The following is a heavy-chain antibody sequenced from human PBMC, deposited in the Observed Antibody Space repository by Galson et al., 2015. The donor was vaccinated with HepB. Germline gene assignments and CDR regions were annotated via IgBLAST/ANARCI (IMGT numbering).Heavy chain of an antibody. CDR3: AREVYPIAAGPFGY. CDR1: GFTFSSYW. Sequence: SLRLSCAASGFTFSSYWMYWVRQAPGKGLVWVSRINSDGSSTSYADSVKGRFTISRDNAKNTLYLQMNSLRAEDTAVYYCAREVYPIAAGPFGYWGQGTLVTVSS. D-gene: IGHD6-13*01. V-gene: IGHV3-74*01. CDR2: INSDGSST. J-gene: IGHJ4*02.